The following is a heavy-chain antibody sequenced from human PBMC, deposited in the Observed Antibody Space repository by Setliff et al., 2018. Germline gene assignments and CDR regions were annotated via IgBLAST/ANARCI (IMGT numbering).Heavy chain of an antibody. J-gene: IGHJ2*01. Sequence: PGEALKISCKGSGYSFSSYWIGWVRQMPGKGLEWMAIIYPGDSALRYSPSFQGQVTISADKSISTAHLQWSSLKASDTAMYYCASRRVSGWPSNYWYFDLWGRGTLVTVSS. CDR2: IYPGDSAL. V-gene: IGHV5-51*01. D-gene: IGHD6-19*01. CDR3: ASRRVSGWPSNYWYFDL. CDR1: GYSFSSYW.